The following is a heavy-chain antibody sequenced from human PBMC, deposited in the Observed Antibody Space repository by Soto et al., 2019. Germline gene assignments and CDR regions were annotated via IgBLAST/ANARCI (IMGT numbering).Heavy chain of an antibody. CDR1: GFTFSSYW. CDR2: INSDGSST. V-gene: IGHV3-74*01. Sequence: GSLLLSCSASGFTFSSYWMHWVRQAPGKGLVWVSRINSDGSSTSYADSVKGRFTISRHNDKNTLYLQMNSLRAEDTAVYYCASGYRQLDYWGQGTLVTVYS. CDR3: ASGYRQLDY. D-gene: IGHD5-18*01. J-gene: IGHJ4*02.